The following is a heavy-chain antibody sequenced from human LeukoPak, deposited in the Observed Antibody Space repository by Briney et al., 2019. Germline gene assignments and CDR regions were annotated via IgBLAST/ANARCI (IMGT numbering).Heavy chain of an antibody. D-gene: IGHD2-8*01. J-gene: IGHJ5*02. Sequence: PSETLSLTCAVYGGSFSGYYWSWIRQPPGKGLEWIGEINHSGSTNYNPSLKSRVTISVDTSKNQFSLKLSSVTAADTAVNYCARGPSRMVYAKTKNWFDPWGQGTLVTVSS. V-gene: IGHV4-34*01. CDR2: INHSGST. CDR3: ARGPSRMVYAKTKNWFDP. CDR1: GGSFSGYY.